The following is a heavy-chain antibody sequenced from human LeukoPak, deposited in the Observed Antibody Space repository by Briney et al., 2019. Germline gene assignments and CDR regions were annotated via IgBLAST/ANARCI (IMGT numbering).Heavy chain of an antibody. D-gene: IGHD6-19*01. CDR1: GFTFSSYA. J-gene: IGHJ4*02. CDR2: ISGSGGST. Sequence: GGSLRLSCAASGFTFSSYAMSWVRQAPGKGLEWVSVISGSGGSTYYADSVEGRFTISRDNSKNTLYLQMNSLRAEDTAVYYCAKEYYIAVAGDYYFDYWGQGTLVTVSS. V-gene: IGHV3-23*01. CDR3: AKEYYIAVAGDYYFDY.